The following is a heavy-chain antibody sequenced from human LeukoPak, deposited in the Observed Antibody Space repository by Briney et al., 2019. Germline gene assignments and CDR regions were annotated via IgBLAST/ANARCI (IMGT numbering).Heavy chain of an antibody. V-gene: IGHV3-48*04. J-gene: IGHJ6*02. CDR2: ISSSSSTI. Sequence: GGSLRLSCAASGFTFSSYSMNWVRQAPGKGLEWVSYISSSSSTIYYADSVKGRFTISRDNAKNSLYLQMNSLRAEDTAVYYCARDGYNSAPYYYYGMDVWGQGTTVTVSS. CDR1: GFTFSSYS. D-gene: IGHD5-24*01. CDR3: ARDGYNSAPYYYYGMDV.